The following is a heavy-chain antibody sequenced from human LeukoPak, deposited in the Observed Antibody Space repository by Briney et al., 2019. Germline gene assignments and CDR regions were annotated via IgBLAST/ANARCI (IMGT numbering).Heavy chain of an antibody. CDR2: IWYDGSNK. J-gene: IGHJ4*02. V-gene: IGHV3-33*01. CDR3: ARDHSSGWYVPFDY. Sequence: PGRSLRLSCAASGFTFSSYGMHWVRQAPGKGLEGVAVIWYDGSNKYYADSVKGRFTISRDNSKNTLYLQMNSLRAEDTAVYYCARDHSSGWYVPFDYWGQGTLVTVSS. D-gene: IGHD6-19*01. CDR1: GFTFSSYG.